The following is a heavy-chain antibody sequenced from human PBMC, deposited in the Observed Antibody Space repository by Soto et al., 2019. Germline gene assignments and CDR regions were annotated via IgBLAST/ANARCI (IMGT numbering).Heavy chain of an antibody. CDR1: GGSISSYY. Sequence: TSETLSLTCTVSGGSISSYYWSWIRQPPGKGLEWIGYIYYSGSTNYNPSLKSRVTISVDTSKNQFSLKLSSVTAADTAVYYCARDRRHDYGDYFSYDYWGQGTLVTVSS. CDR2: IYYSGST. J-gene: IGHJ4*02. CDR3: ARDRRHDYGDYFSYDY. D-gene: IGHD4-17*01. V-gene: IGHV4-59*01.